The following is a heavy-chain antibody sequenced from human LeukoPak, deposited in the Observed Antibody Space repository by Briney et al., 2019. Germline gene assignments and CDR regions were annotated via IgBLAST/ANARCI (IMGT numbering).Heavy chain of an antibody. CDR1: GFTFSDYT. D-gene: IGHD5-18*01. Sequence: PGGCLRLACEVSGFTFSDYTMTWVRQAPGKGIEWVSYISTSSSTIYYADSVKGRFTISRDNTKNSLYLQMNSLRAEDTAVYYCARIPSGYTLGYGYYYYYMDVWGKGATVTVSS. CDR2: ISTSSSTI. J-gene: IGHJ6*03. V-gene: IGHV3-48*04. CDR3: ARIPSGYTLGYGYYYYYMDV.